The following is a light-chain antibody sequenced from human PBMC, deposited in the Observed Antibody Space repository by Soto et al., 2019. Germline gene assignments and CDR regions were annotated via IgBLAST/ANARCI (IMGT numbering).Light chain of an antibody. CDR3: EAWEDSLSVV. Sequence: QSVLTQPPSASETPGQRVTISCSGSSSNIGSNTVNWYQHLPGTAPKLLIYSDNQRPSGVPDRFSGSMSGTSASLAISGRQSEDEADYYCEAWEDSLSVVFGGGTKLTVL. CDR2: SDN. V-gene: IGLV1-44*01. J-gene: IGLJ2*01. CDR1: SSNIGSNT.